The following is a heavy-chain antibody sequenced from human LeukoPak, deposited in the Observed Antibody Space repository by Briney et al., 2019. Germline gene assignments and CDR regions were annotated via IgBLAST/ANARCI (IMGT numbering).Heavy chain of an antibody. CDR3: AKGGVAVAGTPYYYYYMDV. V-gene: IGHV3-30*02. CDR2: IRYDGSNK. J-gene: IGHJ6*03. D-gene: IGHD6-19*01. Sequence: PGGSLRLSCAASGFTFSSYGMHWVRQAPGKGLEWVAFIRYDGSNKYYADSVKGRFTISRDNSKNTLYLQMNSLRVEDTAVYYCAKGGVAVAGTPYYYYYMDVWGKGTTVTVSS. CDR1: GFTFSSYG.